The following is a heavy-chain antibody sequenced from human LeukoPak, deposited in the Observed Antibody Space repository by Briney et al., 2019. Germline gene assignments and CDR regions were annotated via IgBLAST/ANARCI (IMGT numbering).Heavy chain of an antibody. D-gene: IGHD3-16*01. V-gene: IGHV4-59*01. CDR1: GGSISSYY. CDR3: AREEGLGAFDI. J-gene: IGHJ3*02. CDR2: IYYSGST. Sequence: PSETLSLTCTVSGGSISSYYWSWIRQPPGKGLEWIGYIYYSGSTNYNPSLKSRVTISVDTSKNQFSLKLSSVTAADTAVYYCAREEGLGAFDIWGQGTMATVSS.